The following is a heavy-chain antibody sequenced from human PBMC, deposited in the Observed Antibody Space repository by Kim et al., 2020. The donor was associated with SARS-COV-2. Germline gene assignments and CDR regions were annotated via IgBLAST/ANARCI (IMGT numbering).Heavy chain of an antibody. CDR1: GGSISSGDYY. D-gene: IGHD3-10*01. V-gene: IGHV4-30-4*01. CDR2: IYYSGST. J-gene: IGHJ5*02. Sequence: SETLSLTCTVSGGSISSGDYYWSWIRQPPGKGLEWIGYIYYSGSTYYNPSLKSRVTISVDTSKNQFSLKLSSVTAADTAVYYCARVWPLLGWFDPWGQGTLVTVSS. CDR3: ARVWPLLGWFDP.